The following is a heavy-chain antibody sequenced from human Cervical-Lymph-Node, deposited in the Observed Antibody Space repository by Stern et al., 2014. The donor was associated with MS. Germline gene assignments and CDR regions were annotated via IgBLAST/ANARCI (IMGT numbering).Heavy chain of an antibody. J-gene: IGHJ4*02. CDR1: GGTFSNFA. Sequence: VQLVESGAEVKKPGSSVKVSCKTSGGTFSNFAIGWVRQAPGQGLGWMGGITPIFDATNYAQKFQGRLTITADESTRTAYMELSSLRSDDTAMYYCARGDSEAPIYYFDYWGQGTLVTVSS. V-gene: IGHV1-69*01. CDR2: ITPIFDAT. CDR3: ARGDSEAPIYYFDY. D-gene: IGHD2-21*01.